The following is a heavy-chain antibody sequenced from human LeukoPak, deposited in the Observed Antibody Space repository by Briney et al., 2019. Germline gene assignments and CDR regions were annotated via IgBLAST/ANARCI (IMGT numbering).Heavy chain of an antibody. D-gene: IGHD3-16*01. CDR3: AKVRAPLWGKDY. CDR1: GFTLSSYA. CDR2: ISDSGNT. J-gene: IGHJ4*02. Sequence: GGSLRLSCAASGFTLSSYAMSWVRQAPGKGLEWVSAISDSGNTYHADSVKGRFTISRDNSKNTLYLLMNSLRAEDTAVYYCAKVRAPLWGKDYWGQGTLVTVSS. V-gene: IGHV3-23*01.